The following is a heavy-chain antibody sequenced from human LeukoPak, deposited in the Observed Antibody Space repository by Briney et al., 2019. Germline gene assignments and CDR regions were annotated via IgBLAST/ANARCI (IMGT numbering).Heavy chain of an antibody. Sequence: ASVKVSCKASGYTFTSYDINWVRQATGQGLEWMGWMNPNTGNTGYAQKFQGRLTMTSDTSTNTAYMELSGLRSDDTAVYYCAREIGGRGYDFWSGYYYYYYMDVWGKGTTVTASS. CDR2: MNPNTGNT. CDR1: GYTFTSYD. J-gene: IGHJ6*03. D-gene: IGHD3-3*01. V-gene: IGHV1-8*01. CDR3: AREIGGRGYDFWSGYYYYYYMDV.